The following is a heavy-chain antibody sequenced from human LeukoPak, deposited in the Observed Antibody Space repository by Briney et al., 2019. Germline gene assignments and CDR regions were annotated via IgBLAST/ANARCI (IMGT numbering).Heavy chain of an antibody. CDR3: ARRRYDLDY. D-gene: IGHD5-12*01. J-gene: IGHJ4*02. Sequence: GGPLRLSCAASGFTSSTYEMNWVRQAPGKGLEWVSYISSRSTTMSYADSVKGRFTISRENAKNSLYLQINSLRAEDTAVYYGARRRYDLDYWGQGTLVTVSS. CDR2: ISSRSTTM. V-gene: IGHV3-48*03. CDR1: GFTSSTYE.